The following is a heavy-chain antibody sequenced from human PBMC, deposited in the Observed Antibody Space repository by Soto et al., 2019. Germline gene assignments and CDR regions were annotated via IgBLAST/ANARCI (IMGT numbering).Heavy chain of an antibody. CDR3: ASGGDSGVSNY. D-gene: IGHD2-21*02. CDR2: ISGSGGST. Sequence: GGSLRLSCAASGFTFSSYAMSWVRQAPGKGLEWVSAISGSGGSTYYADSGKGRFTISRDNSKNTLYLQMNSLRAEDTAVYYCASGGDSGVSNYWGQGTLVTVSS. CDR1: GFTFSSYA. V-gene: IGHV3-23*01. J-gene: IGHJ4*02.